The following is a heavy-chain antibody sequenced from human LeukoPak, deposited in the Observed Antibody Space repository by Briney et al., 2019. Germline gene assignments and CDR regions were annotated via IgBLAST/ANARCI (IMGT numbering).Heavy chain of an antibody. D-gene: IGHD3-9*01. J-gene: IGHJ4*02. CDR3: ARPILTGYDDY. Sequence: GRSLRLSCAASGFTFSSYAMHWVRQAPGKGLEWVAVISYDGSNKYYADSMKGRFTISRDNSKNTLYLQMNSLRAEDTAVYYCARPILTGYDDYWGQGTLVTVSS. CDR1: GFTFSSYA. CDR2: ISYDGSNK. V-gene: IGHV3-30*04.